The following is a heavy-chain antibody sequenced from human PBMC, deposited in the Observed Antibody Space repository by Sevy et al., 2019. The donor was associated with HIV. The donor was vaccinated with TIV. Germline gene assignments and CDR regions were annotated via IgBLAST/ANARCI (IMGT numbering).Heavy chain of an antibody. CDR3: VRAIQLAASY. CDR2: INPDGTPI. V-gene: IGHV3-7*02. CDR1: AITIRDYW. J-gene: IGHJ4*02. Sequence: GGSLRLSCEASAITIRDYWMSWVRQAPGKGLEWVANINPDGTPIYYADSVKGRFTISRDHAKTSVFLQMSSPRAEDTAVYYCVRAIQLAASYWGQGTLVTVSS. D-gene: IGHD2-15*01.